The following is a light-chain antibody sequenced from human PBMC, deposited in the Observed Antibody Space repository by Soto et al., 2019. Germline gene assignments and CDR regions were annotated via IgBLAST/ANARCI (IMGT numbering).Light chain of an antibody. CDR2: QVT. CDR3: SSNTAKFTYV. Sequence: QSVLTQPASVSGSPGQSITISCTGTSRDVGAYNYVSWYQHHPGKAPKLLIYQVTYRPSGVSTRFAGSKSGNTASLTISGLQAEDEADYYCSSNTAKFTYVFGTGTKLTVL. CDR1: SRDVGAYNY. V-gene: IGLV2-14*01. J-gene: IGLJ1*01.